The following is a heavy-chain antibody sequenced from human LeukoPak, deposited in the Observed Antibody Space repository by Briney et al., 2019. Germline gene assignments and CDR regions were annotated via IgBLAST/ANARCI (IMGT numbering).Heavy chain of an antibody. J-gene: IGHJ4*02. CDR1: GGSITSGSYC. CDR2: VYTSEST. Sequence: SQTLSLTCTVSGGSITSGSYCWIWIRQPAGKGLEWIGRVYTSESTNYNPSLKSRVTISIDRAKNQFSLKLSSVTAADTAVYYCARSPVQWQFDSWGQGTLVSVSS. V-gene: IGHV4-61*02. CDR3: ARSPVQWQFDS. D-gene: IGHD2-8*01.